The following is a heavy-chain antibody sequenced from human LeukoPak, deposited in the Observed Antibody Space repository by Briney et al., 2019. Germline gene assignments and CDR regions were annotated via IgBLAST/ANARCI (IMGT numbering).Heavy chain of an antibody. CDR3: ATAGNYRCDY. V-gene: IGHV3-74*01. CDR1: GFTFSNYW. D-gene: IGHD1-7*01. Sequence: GGSLRLSCAASGFTFSNYWVHWVRQAPRKGLVWVARINHDGSTINYGDSVKGRFTISRDNAKNTLYLQTNSLRAEDTVVYYCATAGNYRCDYWGQGTRVTVSS. CDR2: INHDGSTI. J-gene: IGHJ4*02.